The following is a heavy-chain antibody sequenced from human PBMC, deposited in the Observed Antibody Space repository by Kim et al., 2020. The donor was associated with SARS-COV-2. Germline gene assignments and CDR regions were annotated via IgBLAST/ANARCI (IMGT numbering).Heavy chain of an antibody. CDR3: ASHLYCSGGSCFSTTVTKVPYYFDY. Sequence: GESLKISCKGSGYSFTSYWIGWVRQMPGKGLEWMGIIYPGDSDTRYSPSFQGQVTISADKSISTAYLQWSSLKASDTAMYYCASHLYCSGGSCFSTTVTKVPYYFDYWGQGTLVTVSS. V-gene: IGHV5-51*01. CDR2: IYPGDSDT. J-gene: IGHJ4*02. CDR1: GYSFTSYW. D-gene: IGHD2-15*01.